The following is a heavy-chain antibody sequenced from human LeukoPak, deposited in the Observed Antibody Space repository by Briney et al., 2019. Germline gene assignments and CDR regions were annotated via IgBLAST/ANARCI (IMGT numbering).Heavy chain of an antibody. J-gene: IGHJ4*02. Sequence: GGSLRLSCAASGFTFSSYAMSWVRQAPGKGLEWVSAISGSGGSTYYADSVKGRFTISRDNSKNTLYLQMNSPRAEDTAVYYCAKLRAAFGGVIVPFDYWGQGTLVSVSS. CDR3: AKLRAAFGGVIVPFDY. CDR2: ISGSGGST. CDR1: GFTFSSYA. D-gene: IGHD3-16*02. V-gene: IGHV3-23*01.